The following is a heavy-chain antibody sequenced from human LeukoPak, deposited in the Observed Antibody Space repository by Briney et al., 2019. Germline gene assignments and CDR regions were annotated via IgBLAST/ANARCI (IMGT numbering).Heavy chain of an antibody. CDR2: IIPICGTA. CDR1: GGTFSSYA. CDR3: ARVSRWNRHDAFDI. J-gene: IGHJ3*02. Sequence: SVKVSCKASGGTFSSYAISWVRQAPGQGLERMGRIIPICGTANDAQKFQGRVTITTDESTITAYIELSSLRSEDTAVYYCARVSRWNRHDAFDIWGQGTMVTVSS. V-gene: IGHV1-69*05. D-gene: IGHD1-1*01.